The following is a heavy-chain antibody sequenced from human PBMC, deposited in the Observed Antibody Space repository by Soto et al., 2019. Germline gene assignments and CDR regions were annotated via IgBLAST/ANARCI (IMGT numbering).Heavy chain of an antibody. V-gene: IGHV1-46*01. CDR3: AVGGNYLSLDV. CDR1: GYAFTSYY. J-gene: IGHJ6*02. D-gene: IGHD4-4*01. CDR2: INPDGGST. Sequence: QVQLVQSGAEVKKPGASVKVSCKASGYAFTSYYMHWVRLAPGQGLEWMGIINPDGGSTSYAQKFQGRVIMTRDTSTSTVFMDMSSLRSEDTAVYYCAVGGNYLSLDVWGQGTTVTVSS.